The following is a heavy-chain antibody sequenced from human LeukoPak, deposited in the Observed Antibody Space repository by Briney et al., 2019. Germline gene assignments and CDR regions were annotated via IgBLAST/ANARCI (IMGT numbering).Heavy chain of an antibody. V-gene: IGHV4-34*01. D-gene: IGHD4-11*01. CDR2: INDIGST. CDR3: AGVLGLPDY. CDR1: GFTFSSYS. J-gene: IGHJ4*02. Sequence: PGGSLRLSCAASGFTFSSYSMNWIRQPPGKGLEWIGEINDIGSTNYNPSLKSRVTISVDTSKNQFSLKRSSVTAAATAVYYCAGVLGLPDYWGQGTLVTVSS.